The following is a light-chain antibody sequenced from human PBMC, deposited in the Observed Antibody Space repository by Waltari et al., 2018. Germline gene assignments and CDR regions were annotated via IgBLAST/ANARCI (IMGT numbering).Light chain of an antibody. Sequence: QSVLTQPPSVSGAPGQRVTNPCTGSSSHIGAGYDVHWYQQLPGTAPKLLIYGNSNRPSGVPDRFSGSKSGTSASLAITGLQAEDEADYYCQSYDSSLSGSRVFGGGTKLTVL. CDR3: QSYDSSLSGSRV. CDR1: SSHIGAGYD. V-gene: IGLV1-40*01. J-gene: IGLJ2*01. CDR2: GNS.